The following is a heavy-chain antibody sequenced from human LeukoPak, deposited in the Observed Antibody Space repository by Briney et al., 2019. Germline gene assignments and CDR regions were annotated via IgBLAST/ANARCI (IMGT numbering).Heavy chain of an antibody. V-gene: IGHV3-23*01. CDR3: AINYDSTSGYYFFQQ. D-gene: IGHD3-22*01. CDR1: GFTFNTYA. CDR2: ISGSGSNT. Sequence: PGGSLRLSCAASGFTFNTYAMTWVRRTPGKGLEWVSTISGSGSNTYYADSVKGRFTISRDNSKTTLYLQANSLRAEDTAVYYCAINYDSTSGYYFFQQWGQGTLVTVSS. J-gene: IGHJ1*01.